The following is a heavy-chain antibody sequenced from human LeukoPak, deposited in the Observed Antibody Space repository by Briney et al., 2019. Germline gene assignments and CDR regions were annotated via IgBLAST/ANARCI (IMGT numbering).Heavy chain of an antibody. J-gene: IGHJ4*02. CDR3: ASWYYYDSSGYPDY. CDR1: GYTFTSYG. V-gene: IGHV1-18*01. CDR2: ISAYNGNT. Sequence: ASVTVSCKASGYTFTSYGISWVRQAPGQGLEWMGWISAYNGNTNYAQKLQGRVTMTTDTSTSTAYMELRSLRSDDTAVYYCASWYYYDSSGYPDYWGQGTLVTVSS. D-gene: IGHD3-22*01.